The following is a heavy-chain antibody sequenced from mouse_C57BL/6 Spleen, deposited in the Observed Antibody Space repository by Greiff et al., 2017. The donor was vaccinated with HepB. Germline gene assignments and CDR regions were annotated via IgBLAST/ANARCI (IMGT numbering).Heavy chain of an antibody. CDR2: IDPENGDT. J-gene: IGHJ2*01. CDR3: TTRGSNFYY. Sequence: EVQLQQSGAELVRPGASVKLSCTASGFNIKDDYMHWVKQRPEQGLEWIGWIDPENGDTEYASKFQGKATISADTSSNTAYLQLSSLTSEDTAVYYCTTRGSNFYYWGQGTTLTVFS. V-gene: IGHV14-4*01. D-gene: IGHD1-1*01. CDR1: GFNIKDDY.